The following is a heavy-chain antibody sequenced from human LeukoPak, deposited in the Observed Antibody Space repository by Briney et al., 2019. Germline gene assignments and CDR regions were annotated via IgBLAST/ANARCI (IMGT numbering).Heavy chain of an antibody. CDR3: ASPAQYGSGPHPRFDY. D-gene: IGHD3-10*01. CDR1: GYTFTGYY. V-gene: IGHV1-2*02. J-gene: IGHJ4*02. Sequence: GASVKVSCKASGYTFTGYYMHWVRQAPGQGLEWMGWINPNSGGTNYAQKFQGRVTMTRDTSISTAYMELSRLRSDDTAVYYCASPAQYGSGPHPRFDYWGQGTPVTVSS. CDR2: INPNSGGT.